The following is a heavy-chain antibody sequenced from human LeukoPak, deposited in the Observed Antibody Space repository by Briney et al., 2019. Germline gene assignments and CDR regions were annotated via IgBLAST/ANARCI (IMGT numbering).Heavy chain of an antibody. CDR3: ARDGAGIGVFDY. CDR1: GFTLSDHY. J-gene: IGHJ4*02. D-gene: IGHD1-26*01. CDR2: ISSSSSYI. V-gene: IGHV3-21*01. Sequence: GGSLRLSCAASGFTLSDHYIDWVRQAPGKGLEWVSSISSSSSYIYYADSVKGRFTISRDNAKNSLYLQMNSLRAEDTAVYYCARDGAGIGVFDYWGQGTLVTVSS.